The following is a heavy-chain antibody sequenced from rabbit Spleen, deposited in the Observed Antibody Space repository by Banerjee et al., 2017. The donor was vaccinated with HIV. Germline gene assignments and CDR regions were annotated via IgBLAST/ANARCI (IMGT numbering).Heavy chain of an antibody. CDR2: IYGGGGSNT. Sequence: QEQLVESGGGLVQPEGSLTLTCKASGFSFSFINYMCWVRQAPGKGLEWIACIYGGGGSNTYYASWAKGRFTISKTSSTTVTLQMTSLTAADTATYFCARDSGSSFSSYGMDLWGPGTLVTVS. CDR1: GFSFSFINY. CDR3: ARDSGSSFSSYGMDL. J-gene: IGHJ6*01. V-gene: IGHV1S45*01. D-gene: IGHD8-1*01.